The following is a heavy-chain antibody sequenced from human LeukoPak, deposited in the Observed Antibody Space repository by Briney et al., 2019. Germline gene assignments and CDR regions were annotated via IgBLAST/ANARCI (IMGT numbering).Heavy chain of an antibody. CDR2: INHSGST. CDR1: GGSFSGYY. Sequence: SETLALPCAVYGGSFSGYYLSWIRQPPGKGLEWIGEINHSGSTNYNPSVKSRVTISVDTSKNQFSLKLSSVTAADTVFFFKQKTAYDILTGSILYGMDVWGQGTTVTVSS. CDR3: QKTAYDILTGSILYGMDV. J-gene: IGHJ6*02. D-gene: IGHD3-9*01. V-gene: IGHV4-34*01.